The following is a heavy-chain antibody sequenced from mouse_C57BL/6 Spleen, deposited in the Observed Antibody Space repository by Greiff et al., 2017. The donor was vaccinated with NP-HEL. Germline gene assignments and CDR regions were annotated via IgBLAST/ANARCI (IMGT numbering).Heavy chain of an antibody. D-gene: IGHD2-10*01. CDR1: GYTFTEYT. Sequence: VQLQESGAELVKPGASVKLSCKASGYTFTEYTIHWVKQRSGQGLEWIGWFYPGSGSIKYNEKFKDKATLTADKSSSTFYMELSRLTSEDSAVYFCARHERRGYPTRVWFAYWGQGTLVTVSA. J-gene: IGHJ3*01. CDR3: ARHERRGYPTRVWFAY. CDR2: FYPGSGSI. V-gene: IGHV1-62-2*01.